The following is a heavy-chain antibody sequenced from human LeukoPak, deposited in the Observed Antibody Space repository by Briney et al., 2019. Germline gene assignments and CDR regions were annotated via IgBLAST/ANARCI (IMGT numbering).Heavy chain of an antibody. V-gene: IGHV3-23*01. Sequence: PGGSLRLSCAASGFTFDDYGMSWARQAPGKGLEWVSAISGSGGSTYYADSVKGRFTISRDNSKNTLYLQMNSLRAEDTAVYYCAKFLPTHIVVANYYFDYWGQGTLVTVSS. CDR1: GFTFDDYG. CDR2: ISGSGGST. J-gene: IGHJ4*02. CDR3: AKFLPTHIVVANYYFDY. D-gene: IGHD2-21*01.